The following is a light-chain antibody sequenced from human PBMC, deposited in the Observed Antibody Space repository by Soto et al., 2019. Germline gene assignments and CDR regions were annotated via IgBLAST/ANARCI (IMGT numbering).Light chain of an antibody. Sequence: TQMTQSPSSVSASVGARFTITCRASQSISSYLNWYQQKQGKAPKXXIYAASSLQSGVPSRFSVIVSGTDVTITVSCLQKEDSATYDCQQSYSTPITFCQGTRLEIK. CDR2: AAS. CDR3: QQSYSTPIT. CDR1: QSISSY. J-gene: IGKJ5*01. V-gene: IGKV1-39*01.